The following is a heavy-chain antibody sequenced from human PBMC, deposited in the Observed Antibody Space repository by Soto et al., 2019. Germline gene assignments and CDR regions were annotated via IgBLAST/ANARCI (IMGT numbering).Heavy chain of an antibody. CDR1: GFTFSSYA. J-gene: IGHJ4*02. D-gene: IGHD3-16*01. Sequence: EVQLLESGGGLVQPGGSLRLSCAASGFTFSSYAMSWVRQAPGKGLEWVSAISGSGGSTYYADSVKGRFTISRDNSKNTLYLQMNSLRAEDTAVYYCAKVTGYPVVTYVSHFDYWGQGTLVTVSS. CDR2: ISGSGGST. CDR3: AKVTGYPVVTYVSHFDY. V-gene: IGHV3-23*01.